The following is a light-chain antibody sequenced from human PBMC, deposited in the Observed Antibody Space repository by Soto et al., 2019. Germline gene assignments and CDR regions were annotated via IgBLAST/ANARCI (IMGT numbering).Light chain of an antibody. CDR3: SSYTSSSTLE. V-gene: IGLV2-14*01. CDR1: SSDVGGYNY. CDR2: DVS. J-gene: IGLJ2*01. Sequence: QSVLTQPASVSGSPGQSITISCTGTSSDVGGYNYVSWYQQHPGKAPKLMIYDVSNRPSGVSNRFSGSKSGNTASLTISALHAEDEAGYYCSSYTSSSTLEIGGGTELTVL.